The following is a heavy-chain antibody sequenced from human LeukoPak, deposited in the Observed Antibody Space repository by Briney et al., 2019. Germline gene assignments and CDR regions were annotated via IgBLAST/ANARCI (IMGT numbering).Heavy chain of an antibody. J-gene: IGHJ3*02. V-gene: IGHV3-13*01. D-gene: IGHD6-6*01. CDR2: IGIAGNT. Sequence: GGSLRLSCAASGFTFSNYEMHWVRLVLGKGLEWVSAIGIAGNTFYAGSVKGRFTISREDAKNSFHLQMNSLGAGDTAVYYCAREGSLSSSDAFDIWGQGTMVTVSS. CDR1: GFTFSNYE. CDR3: AREGSLSSSDAFDI.